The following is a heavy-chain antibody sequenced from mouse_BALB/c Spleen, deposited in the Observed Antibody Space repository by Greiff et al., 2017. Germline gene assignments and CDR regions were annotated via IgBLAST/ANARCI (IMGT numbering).Heavy chain of an antibody. D-gene: IGHD2-4*01. CDR2: ISYSGST. Sequence: EVKLMESGPGLVKPSQSLSLTCTVTGYSITSDYAWNWIRQFPGNKLEWMGYISYSGSTSYNPSLKSRISITRDTSKNQFFLQLNSVTTEDTATYYCANYDYDGTSMDYWGQGTSVTVSS. J-gene: IGHJ4*01. CDR1: GYSITSDYA. CDR3: ANYDYDGTSMDY. V-gene: IGHV3-2*02.